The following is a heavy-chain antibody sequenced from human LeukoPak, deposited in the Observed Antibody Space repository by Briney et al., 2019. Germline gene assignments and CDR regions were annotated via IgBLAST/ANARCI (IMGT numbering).Heavy chain of an antibody. V-gene: IGHV1-46*01. J-gene: IGHJ1*01. D-gene: IGHD1-26*01. CDR3: ARDVGATASRSVYFQH. CDR2: INPSGGST. CDR1: GYTFTSYY. Sequence: GASVKVPCKASGYTFTSYYMHWVRQAPGQGLEWMGIINPSGGSTSYAQKFQGRVTMTRDTSTSTVYMELSSLRSEDTAVYYCARDVGATASRSVYFQHWGQGTLVTVSS.